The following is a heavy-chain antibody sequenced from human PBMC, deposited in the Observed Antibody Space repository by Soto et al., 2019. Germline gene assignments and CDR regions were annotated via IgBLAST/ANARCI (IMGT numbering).Heavy chain of an antibody. V-gene: IGHV3-48*03. CDR3: ARSRGYSYGYCFDY. J-gene: IGHJ4*02. CDR2: ISSSGSTI. CDR1: GFTFSSYE. Sequence: EVQLVESGGGLVQPGGSLRLSCAASGFTFSSYEMNWVRQAPGKGLEWVSYISSSGSTIYYADSVKGRFTISRDNAKNSRYLQMNSLRAEDTAVYYCARSRGYSYGYCFDYWGQGTLVTVSS. D-gene: IGHD5-18*01.